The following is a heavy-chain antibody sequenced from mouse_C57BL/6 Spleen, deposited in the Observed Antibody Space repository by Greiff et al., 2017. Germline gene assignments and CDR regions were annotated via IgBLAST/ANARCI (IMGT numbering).Heavy chain of an antibody. CDR2: IDPANGNT. V-gene: IGHV14-3*01. CDR1: GFNIKNTY. D-gene: IGHD1-1*01. Sequence: EVQLQQSVAELVRPGASVKLSCTASGFNIKNTYMHWVKQRPEQGLEWIGRIDPANGNTKYAPKFQGKATITADTSSNTAYLQLSSLTSEDTAIYYCASGAVVAPTGTGYFDYWGQGTTLTVSS. J-gene: IGHJ2*01. CDR3: ASGAVVAPTGTGYFDY.